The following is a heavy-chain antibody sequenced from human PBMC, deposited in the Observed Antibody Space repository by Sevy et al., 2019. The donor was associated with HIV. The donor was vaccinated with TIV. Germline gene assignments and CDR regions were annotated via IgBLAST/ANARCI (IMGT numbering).Heavy chain of an antibody. D-gene: IGHD2-8*01. J-gene: IGHJ4*02. CDR1: GFTFYTYS. Sequence: GGYLRLSCAASGFTFYTYSVLWVRQGPGEGLEWMTLISYDGNNKYYADSVKGRFTISRDNSKNTLYLQMNSLRVEDTGLYFCMTVAVEYCTDDCYHRFDHWGQGTLVTVSS. V-gene: IGHV3-30-3*01. CDR3: MTVAVEYCTDDCYHRFDH. CDR2: ISYDGNNK.